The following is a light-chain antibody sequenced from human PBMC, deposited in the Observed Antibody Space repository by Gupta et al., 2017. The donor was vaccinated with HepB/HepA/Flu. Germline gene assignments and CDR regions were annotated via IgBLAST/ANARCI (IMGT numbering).Light chain of an antibody. J-gene: IGLJ1*01. CDR3: NSRDSSGKYV. CDR1: NLRDYY. V-gene: IGLV3-19*01. CDR2: GKN. Sequence: LRQELAVPGALGPTLTVTCQGDNLRDYYGSWYRQKPGHAPVLLIYGKNRRPSGIAARFSGSSSADTASLIITGAQEEDEDDYYCNSRDSSGKYVFGGGTKVTVL.